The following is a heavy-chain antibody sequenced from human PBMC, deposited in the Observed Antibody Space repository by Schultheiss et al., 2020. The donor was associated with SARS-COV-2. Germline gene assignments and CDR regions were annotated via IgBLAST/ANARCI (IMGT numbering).Heavy chain of an antibody. Sequence: SETLSLTCAVSGGSISSGYYWGWIRQPPGKGLEWIGSIYHSGSTNYNPSLKSRVTISVDTSKNQFSLKLTSVTAADTAVYYCARGRFTSSWYTPPRVWFDPWGQGTLVTVSS. CDR2: IYHSGST. D-gene: IGHD6-13*01. CDR1: GGSISSGYY. CDR3: ARGRFTSSWYTPPRVWFDP. J-gene: IGHJ5*02. V-gene: IGHV4-38-2*01.